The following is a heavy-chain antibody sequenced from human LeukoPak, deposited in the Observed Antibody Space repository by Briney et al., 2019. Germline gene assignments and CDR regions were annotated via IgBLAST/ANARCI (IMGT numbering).Heavy chain of an antibody. CDR1: GGSISSYY. CDR2: IYTSGST. J-gene: IGHJ6*02. V-gene: IGHV4-4*07. D-gene: IGHD3-10*01. CDR3: ASKMTSYHRPVYYYYGMDV. Sequence: PSETLSLTCTVSGGSISSYYWSWIRQPAGKGLEWIGRIYTSGSTNYNPSLKSRVTMSVDTSKNQFSLKLSSVTAADTAVYYCASKMTSYHRPVYYYYGMDVWGQGTTVTVSS.